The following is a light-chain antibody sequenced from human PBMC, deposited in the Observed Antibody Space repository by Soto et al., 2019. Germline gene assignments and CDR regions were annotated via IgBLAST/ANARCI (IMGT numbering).Light chain of an antibody. CDR1: SGYSNYK. CDR2: VGTGGIVG. Sequence: QSVLTQPPSASASLGASVTLTCTLSSGYSNYKVDWYQQRPGKGHRFVVRVGTGGIVGSKGDGIPDRFSVLGSGLNRTPTIKNIQVEDESEYHCWAGSCTGNSTVVVFGGGTKLTVL. CDR3: WAGSCTGNSTVVV. J-gene: IGLJ2*01. V-gene: IGLV9-49*01.